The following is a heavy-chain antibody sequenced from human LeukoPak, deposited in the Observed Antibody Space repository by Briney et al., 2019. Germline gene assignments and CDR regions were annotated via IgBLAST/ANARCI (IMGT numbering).Heavy chain of an antibody. CDR2: IGSFGTTI. CDR3: AKVATEAYYFDY. D-gene: IGHD5-12*01. J-gene: IGHJ4*02. CDR1: GFTFSSYE. V-gene: IGHV3-48*03. Sequence: GGSLRLSCAASGFTFSSYEMNWVRQAPGKGLEWVSYIGSFGTTISYADSVKGRFTISRDNAKSSLYLQMSSLRAEDTAVYYCAKVATEAYYFDYWGQGTLVAVSS.